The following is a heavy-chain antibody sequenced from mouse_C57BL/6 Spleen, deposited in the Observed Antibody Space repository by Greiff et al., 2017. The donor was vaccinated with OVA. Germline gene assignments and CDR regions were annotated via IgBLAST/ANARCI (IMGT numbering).Heavy chain of an antibody. CDR2: IDPSDSYT. CDR3: ARSEGLRVFAY. CDR1: GYTFTSYW. D-gene: IGHD2-4*01. J-gene: IGHJ3*01. Sequence: QVQLQQPGAELVMPGASVKLSCKASGYTFTSYWMHWVKQRPGQGLEWIGEIDPSDSYTNYNQKFKGKSTLTVDKSSSTAYMQLSSLTSEDSAVYYCARSEGLRVFAYWGKGTLVTVSA. V-gene: IGHV1-69*01.